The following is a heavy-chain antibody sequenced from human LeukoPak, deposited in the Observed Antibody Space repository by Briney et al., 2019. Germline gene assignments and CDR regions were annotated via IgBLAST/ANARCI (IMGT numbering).Heavy chain of an antibody. D-gene: IGHD3-3*01. CDR1: GFTFSRNS. V-gene: IGHV3-48*04. CDR3: ASYYDFWSGYYTYYFDY. CDR2: ISSRGSTI. Sequence: GGSLRLSCAASGFTFSRNSMNWVRQAPGKGLEWVSEISSRGSTIYYADSVKGRFTISRDNAKNSLYLQMNSLRAEDTAVYYCASYYDFWSGYYTYYFDYWGQGTLVTVSS. J-gene: IGHJ4*02.